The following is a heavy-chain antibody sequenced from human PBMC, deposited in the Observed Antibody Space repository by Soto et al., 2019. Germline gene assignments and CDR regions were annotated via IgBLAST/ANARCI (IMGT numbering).Heavy chain of an antibody. Sequence: QVQLVESGGGGVQPGRSLRLSCAASGFTFSTHAMHWVRQAPDKGLECVAIVSFDGSNKYYADSVKGRFTISRDNSTNTLYLQMSGLTPEDTAVYYCARDQTGITTTGGGRIDHWGQGTLVTVSS. CDR2: VSFDGSNK. J-gene: IGHJ4*02. V-gene: IGHV3-30-3*01. D-gene: IGHD1-20*01. CDR3: ARDQTGITTTGGGRIDH. CDR1: GFTFSTHA.